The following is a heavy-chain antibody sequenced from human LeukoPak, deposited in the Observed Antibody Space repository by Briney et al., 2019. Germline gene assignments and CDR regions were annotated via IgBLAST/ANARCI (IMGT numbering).Heavy chain of an antibody. CDR2: IIPIFGTA. CDR1: GGTFSSYA. Sequence: EASVKVSCKASGGTFSSYAISWVRQAPGQGLEWMGRIIPIFGTANYAQKFQGRVTITTDESTSTAYMELSSLRSEDTAVYYCAGDPPTMVRGSEFINWFDPWGQGTLVTVSS. V-gene: IGHV1-69*05. J-gene: IGHJ5*02. CDR3: AGDPPTMVRGSEFINWFDP. D-gene: IGHD3-10*01.